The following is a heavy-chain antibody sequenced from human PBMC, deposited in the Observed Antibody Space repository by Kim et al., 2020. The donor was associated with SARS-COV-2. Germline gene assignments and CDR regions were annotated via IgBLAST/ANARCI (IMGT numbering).Heavy chain of an antibody. CDR3: ARDRAFGSYDL. CDR1: GFTFSSHG. D-gene: IGHD3-10*01. Sequence: GGSLRLSCAGSGFTFSSHGMHWVRQAPGKGLEWVALIWYDGTRANYADSVKGRFSISRDDSKSTLYLQMNSLTDEDTAVYHCARDRAFGSYDLWGQGTLVTVSS. CDR2: IWYDGTRA. V-gene: IGHV3-33*01. J-gene: IGHJ5*02.